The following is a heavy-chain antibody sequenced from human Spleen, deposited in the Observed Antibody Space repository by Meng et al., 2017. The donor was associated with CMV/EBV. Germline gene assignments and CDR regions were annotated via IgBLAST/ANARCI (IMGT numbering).Heavy chain of an antibody. CDR2: ISYDGGNK. V-gene: IGHV3-30-3*01. CDR3: ARDSSSDY. CDR1: GFTFSTYA. D-gene: IGHD6-6*01. Sequence: LRLSCAASGFTFSTYAMHWVRQAPGKGLEWVAVISYDGGNKYYADSVKDRFTISRDNSKNTLYLQMNSLRAEDTAVYYCARDSSSDYWGQGTLVTVSS. J-gene: IGHJ4*02.